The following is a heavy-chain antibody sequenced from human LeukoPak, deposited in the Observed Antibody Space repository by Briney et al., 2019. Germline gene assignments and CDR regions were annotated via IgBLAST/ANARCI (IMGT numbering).Heavy chain of an antibody. CDR2: IYYSGST. Sequence: SETLSLTCTVSGGSISSYYWSWIRQPPGKGLEWIGYIYYSGSTNYNPSLKSRVTISVDTSKNQFSLKLTSVTVADTAVYYCARDSRSFDYWGQGTLVTVSS. J-gene: IGHJ4*02. V-gene: IGHV4-59*12. CDR1: GGSISSYY. CDR3: ARDSRSFDY. D-gene: IGHD6-25*01.